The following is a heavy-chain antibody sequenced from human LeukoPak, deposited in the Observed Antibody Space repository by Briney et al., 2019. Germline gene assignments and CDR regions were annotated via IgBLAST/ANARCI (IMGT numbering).Heavy chain of an antibody. CDR2: IYYSGRT. J-gene: IGHJ4*02. CDR3: ARHIPGYSGPDY. CDR1: GDSISTTYFY. Sequence: SETLSLTCTVSGDSISTTYFYWGWARQSPGKGLEWIGSIYYSGRTDYNPSLKSRVTISVDTSNNYFSLKLTSVTAADTAIYYCARHIPGYSGPDYWGQGTLVTVSS. D-gene: IGHD5-12*01. V-gene: IGHV4-39*01.